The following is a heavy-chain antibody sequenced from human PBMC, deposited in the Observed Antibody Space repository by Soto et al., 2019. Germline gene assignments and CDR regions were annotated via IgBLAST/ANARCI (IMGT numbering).Heavy chain of an antibody. J-gene: IGHJ4*02. V-gene: IGHV1-18*01. CDR3: AREGGGYYDILTGYMDPPDY. CDR1: GYTFTSYG. Sequence: ASVKVSCKASGYTFTSYGISWVRQAPGQGLEWMGWISAYNGNTNYAQKLQGRVTMTTDTSTSTAYMELRSLRSDDTAVYYCAREGGGYYDILTGYMDPPDYWGQGTLVT. CDR2: ISAYNGNT. D-gene: IGHD3-9*01.